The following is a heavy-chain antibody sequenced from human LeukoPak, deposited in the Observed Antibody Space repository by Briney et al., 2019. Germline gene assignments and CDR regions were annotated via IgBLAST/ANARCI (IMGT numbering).Heavy chain of an antibody. CDR2: ITYSSSTI. V-gene: IGHV3-48*01. J-gene: IGHJ4*02. CDR3: ARDRLHYGEYEKTLDY. D-gene: IGHD4-17*01. CDR1: GFTFSSYS. Sequence: GGSLRLSCTASGFTFSSYSMTWVRQAPGKGLEWVSYITYSSSTIYYADSVKGRFTISRDNAKNSLYLQMNSLRVDDTAVYYCARDRLHYGEYEKTLDYWGQGTLVTVSS.